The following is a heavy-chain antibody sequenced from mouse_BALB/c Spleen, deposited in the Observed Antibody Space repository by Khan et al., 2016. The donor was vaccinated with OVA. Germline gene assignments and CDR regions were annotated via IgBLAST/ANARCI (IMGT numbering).Heavy chain of an antibody. CDR2: ISYSGST. D-gene: IGHD1-1*01. CDR3: ARGNYYGYAMDY. J-gene: IGHJ4*01. Sequence: VQLKQSGPGLEKPSQSLSLTCTVTGYSITSNYAWNWIRQFPGNKLEWMGYISYSGSTNYNPSLKSRISITRDTSKNQFFLQLNSVTTEDTATYYCARGNYYGYAMDYWGQGTSITVSS. V-gene: IGHV3-2*02. CDR1: GYSITSNYA.